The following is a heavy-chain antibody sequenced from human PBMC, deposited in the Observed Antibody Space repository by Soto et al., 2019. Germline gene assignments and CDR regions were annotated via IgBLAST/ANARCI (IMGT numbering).Heavy chain of an antibody. CDR1: GFTLDDYA. D-gene: IGHD2-2*01. CDR2: ISWKSGSV. V-gene: IGHV3-9*01. Sequence: VQLVESGGGLVQPGSSLRLSCAASGFTLDDYAMHWVRQAPGKGLEWVSGISWKSGSVDYADSVKGRFTISRDNAKNSLYLQMNSLRAEVTALYFCAKDIASAPFYLDYCGQGTLVSVS. J-gene: IGHJ4*02. CDR3: AKDIASAPFYLDY.